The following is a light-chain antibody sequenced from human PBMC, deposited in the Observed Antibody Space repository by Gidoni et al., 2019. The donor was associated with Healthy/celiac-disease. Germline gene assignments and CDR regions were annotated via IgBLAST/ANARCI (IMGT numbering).Light chain of an antibody. V-gene: IGLV1-40*01. Sequence: QSVLTQPPSVSGAPGRRVTISCTGSSSNIGAVYAVHWYQQLPGTPPKLLIYGNSNRPSGVPDRFSGSKSGTSASLAITGLQAEDEADYYCQSYDSSLSAFYVFGTGTKVTVL. CDR1: SSNIGAVYA. CDR2: GNS. CDR3: QSYDSSLSAFYV. J-gene: IGLJ1*01.